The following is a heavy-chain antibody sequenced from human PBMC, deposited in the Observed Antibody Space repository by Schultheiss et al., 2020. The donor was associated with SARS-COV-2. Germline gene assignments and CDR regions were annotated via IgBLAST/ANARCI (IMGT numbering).Heavy chain of an antibody. CDR1: GGSISSSSYY. D-gene: IGHD3-22*01. Sequence: SETLSLTCTVSGGSISSSSYYWGWIRQPPGKGLEWIGEINHSGSTYSNPSLKSRVTISVDMSKNQFSLKLSSVTAADTAVYYCAREDSSGYYYSYWGQGTLVTVSS. CDR2: INHSGST. CDR3: AREDSSGYYYSY. V-gene: IGHV4-39*07. J-gene: IGHJ4*02.